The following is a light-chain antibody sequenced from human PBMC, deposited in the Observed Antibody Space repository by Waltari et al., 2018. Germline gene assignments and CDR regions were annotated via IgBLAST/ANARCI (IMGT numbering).Light chain of an antibody. CDR3: SSYRYRRSLV. CDR2: EVT. V-gene: IGLV2-14*01. J-gene: IGLJ2*01. Sequence: QSALTQPPSVSGSPGQSLTISCTGTSRDLGDYNFVAWYQHPPEKAPKLLIFEVTNRPSGVSNRFSGSKSGNTASLTISGLQTDDEADYYCSSYRYRRSLVFGGGTKVTVL. CDR1: SRDLGDYNF.